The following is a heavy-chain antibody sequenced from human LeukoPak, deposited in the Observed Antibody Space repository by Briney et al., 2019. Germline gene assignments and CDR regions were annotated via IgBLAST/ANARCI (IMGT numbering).Heavy chain of an antibody. D-gene: IGHD3-10*01. CDR3: ARSRAPPVRGLGINWVWFDP. V-gene: IGHV1-46*01. CDR1: GYTFTSYY. CDR2: INPSGGST. Sequence: ASVKVSCKASGYTFTSYYMHWVRQAPGQGLEWMGIINPSGGSTSYAQKFQGRVTMTRDMSTSTVYMELNSLRAEDTAVYYCARSRAPPVRGLGINWVWFDPWGQGAILSLCS. J-gene: IGHJ5*02.